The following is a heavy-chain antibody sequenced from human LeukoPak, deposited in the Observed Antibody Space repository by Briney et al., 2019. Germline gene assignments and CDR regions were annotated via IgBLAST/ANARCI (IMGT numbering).Heavy chain of an antibody. CDR1: GGSISSSNW. CDR2: IYHSGST. J-gene: IGHJ6*02. V-gene: IGHV4-4*02. CDR3: ARRILTSAEGMDV. D-gene: IGHD2-15*01. Sequence: PSGTLSLTCAVSGGSISSSNWWSWVRQPPGKGLEWIGEIYHSGSTNYNPSLKSRVTISVDKSKNQFSLKLSSVTAADTAVYYCARRILTSAEGMDVWGQGTTVTVSS.